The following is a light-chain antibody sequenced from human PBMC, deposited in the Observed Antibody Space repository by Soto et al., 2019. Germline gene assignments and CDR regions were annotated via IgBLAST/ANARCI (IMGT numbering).Light chain of an antibody. CDR3: QQYNEWPYA. Sequence: EIVMTQSPATLSVSPGERATLSCRASQSVSSNLVWYQQKPGQAPRLFIYGASTRATGIPARFSGSGSGTDFTLTISSLQSEDFAVYYCQQYNEWPYAFGQGTKLEIK. J-gene: IGKJ2*01. CDR2: GAS. CDR1: QSVSSN. V-gene: IGKV3-15*01.